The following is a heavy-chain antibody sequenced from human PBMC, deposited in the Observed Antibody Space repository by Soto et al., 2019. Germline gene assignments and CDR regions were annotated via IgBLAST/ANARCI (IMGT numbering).Heavy chain of an antibody. CDR2: ISGSGGST. D-gene: IGHD6-13*01. J-gene: IGHJ4*02. CDR1: GFTFSSYA. Sequence: PGGSLRLSCAASGFTFSSYAMSWVRQAPGKGLEWVSAISGSGGSTYYADSVKGRFTVSRDNSKNTLYLQINNLRAEDTAVYFCAKAPYSSSWYYFDHWGQGTMVTVSS. V-gene: IGHV3-23*01. CDR3: AKAPYSSSWYYFDH.